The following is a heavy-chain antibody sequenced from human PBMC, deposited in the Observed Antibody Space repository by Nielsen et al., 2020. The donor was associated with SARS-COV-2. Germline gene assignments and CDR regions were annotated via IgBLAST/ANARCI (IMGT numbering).Heavy chain of an antibody. CDR3: AKVQKNYFGSGSDAFDF. J-gene: IGHJ3*01. V-gene: IGHV3-23*01. CDR2: ISGTDTTT. Sequence: GESLKISCAASGFTFSKYAMSWVRQAPGKGLEWVSVISGTDTTTYYGDSVKGRSTISRDNSKNTLYLQMNSLRAEDTAVFYCAKVQKNYFGSGSDAFDFWGQGTVVTVSS. D-gene: IGHD3-10*01. CDR1: GFTFSKYA.